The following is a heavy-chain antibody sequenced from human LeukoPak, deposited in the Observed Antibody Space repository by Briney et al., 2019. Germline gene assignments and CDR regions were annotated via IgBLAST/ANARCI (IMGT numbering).Heavy chain of an antibody. CDR3: AKRHQNYYDSSGYYIDY. D-gene: IGHD3-22*01. CDR2: ISGSGGST. Sequence: GSLRLSCAASGFTFSSYAMSWVRQAPGKGLEWVSAISGSGGSTYYADSVKGRFTISRDNSKNTPYLQMNSLRAEDTAVYYCAKRHQNYYDSSGYYIDYWGQGTLVTVSS. CDR1: GFTFSSYA. V-gene: IGHV3-23*01. J-gene: IGHJ4*02.